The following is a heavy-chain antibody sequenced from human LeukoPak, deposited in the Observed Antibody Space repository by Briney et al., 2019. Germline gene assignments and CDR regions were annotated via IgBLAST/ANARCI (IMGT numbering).Heavy chain of an antibody. V-gene: IGHV3-30*18. J-gene: IGHJ6*04. D-gene: IGHD3-9*01. CDR1: GFTFSSYG. CDR3: AKRLDYDILTGPPHYYYGMDV. Sequence: PGRSLRLSCAASGFTFSSYGMHWVRQAPGKGLEWVAVISYDGSNKYYADSVKGRFTISRDNSKNTLYLQMNSLRVEDTAVYYCAKRLDYDILTGPPHYYYGMDVWGKGTTVTVSS. CDR2: ISYDGSNK.